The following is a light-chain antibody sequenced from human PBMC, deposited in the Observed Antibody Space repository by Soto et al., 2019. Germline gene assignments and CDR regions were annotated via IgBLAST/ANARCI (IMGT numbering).Light chain of an antibody. CDR1: QSVSSN. Sequence: EIVMTQSPATLSVSPGERATLSCKASQSVSSNLAWYQQKPGQAPRLLIYGASTRATGIPARFSGSGSGTEFTLTISSLQSEDFAVYFCQQYNNWPPVTFGGGTKVDIK. V-gene: IGKV3-15*01. CDR2: GAS. J-gene: IGKJ4*01. CDR3: QQYNNWPPVT.